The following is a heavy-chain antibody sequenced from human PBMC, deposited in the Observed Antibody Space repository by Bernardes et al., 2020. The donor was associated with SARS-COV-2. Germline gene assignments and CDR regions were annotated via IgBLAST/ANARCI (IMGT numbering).Heavy chain of an antibody. Sequence: AALKDSCKASGYTFTGYYMHWVRQAPGQGLEWMGWINPNSGGTNYAQKFQGWVTMTRDTSISTAYMELSRLRSDDTAVYYCARESSSWYGNYYYGMDVWGQGTTVTGS. CDR2: INPNSGGT. V-gene: IGHV1-2*04. CDR3: ARESSSWYGNYYYGMDV. J-gene: IGHJ6*02. D-gene: IGHD6-13*01. CDR1: GYTFTGYY.